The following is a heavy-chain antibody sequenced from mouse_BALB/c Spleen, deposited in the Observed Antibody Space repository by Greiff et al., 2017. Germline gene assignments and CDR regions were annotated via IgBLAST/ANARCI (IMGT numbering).Heavy chain of an antibody. CDR2: IDPSDSET. J-gene: IGHJ4*01. V-gene: IGHV1-69*02. Sequence: QVQLQQPGAELVKPGAPVKLSCKASGYTFTSYWMNWVKQRPGRGLEWIGRIDPSDSETHYNQKFKDKATLTVDKSSSTAYIQLSSLTSEDSAVYYCARDREYAMDYWGQGTSVTVSS. CDR1: GYTFTSYW. D-gene: IGHD2-14*01. CDR3: ARDREYAMDY.